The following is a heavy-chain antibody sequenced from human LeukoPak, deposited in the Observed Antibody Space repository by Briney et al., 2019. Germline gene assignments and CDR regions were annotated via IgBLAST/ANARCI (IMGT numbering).Heavy chain of an antibody. V-gene: IGHV3-30*18. CDR3: AKFPPSGPNNSGMDV. CDR1: GFTFSSYG. D-gene: IGHD3-3*01. CDR2: ISYDGSNK. J-gene: IGHJ6*02. Sequence: GGSLRLSCAASGFTFSSYGMHWVRQAPGKGLEWVAVISYDGSNKYCADSVKGRFTISRDNSKNTLYLQMNSLRAEDTAVYYCAKFPPSGPNNSGMDVWGQGTTVTVSS.